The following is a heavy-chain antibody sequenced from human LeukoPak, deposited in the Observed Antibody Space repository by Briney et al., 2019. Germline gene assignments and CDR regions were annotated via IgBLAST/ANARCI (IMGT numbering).Heavy chain of an antibody. V-gene: IGHV3-33*05. D-gene: IGHD3-9*01. CDR2: ISYDGSHT. CDR3: ARETGGAFDI. J-gene: IGHJ3*02. Sequence: PGGSLRLSCAASGFTFSSFGMTWVRQAPGKGLEWVAVISYDGSHTYYADSVKGRFTISRDNSKNTLFLQMNSLGAEDTAVYYCARETGGAFDIWGQGTRVTVSP. CDR1: GFTFSSFG.